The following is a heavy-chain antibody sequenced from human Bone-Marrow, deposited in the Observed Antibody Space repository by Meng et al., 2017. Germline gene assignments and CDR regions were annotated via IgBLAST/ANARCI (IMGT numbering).Heavy chain of an antibody. J-gene: IGHJ4*02. CDR2: IKQDGSEK. CDR3: ARCDTAMVLDDYFDY. D-gene: IGHD5-18*01. V-gene: IGHV3-7*01. Sequence: GESLKISCAASGVTFSSYWMSWVRQAPGKGLEWVANIKQDGSEKYYVDSVKGRFTISRDNAKNSLYLQMNSLRAEDTAVYYCARCDTAMVLDDYFDYWGQGTRVTVSS. CDR1: GVTFSSYW.